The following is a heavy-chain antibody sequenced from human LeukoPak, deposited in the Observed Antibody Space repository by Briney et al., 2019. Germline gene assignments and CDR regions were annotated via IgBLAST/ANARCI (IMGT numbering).Heavy chain of an antibody. CDR1: GGSISSGDYY. Sequence: PSETLSLTCTVSGGSISSGDYYWSWIRQPPGKGLEWIGYIYYSGSTNYNPSLKSRVTISVDTSKNQFSLKLSSVTAADTAVYYCAREGGAVVTASLHPPSDYWGQGTLVTVSS. V-gene: IGHV4-30-4*01. D-gene: IGHD2-21*02. J-gene: IGHJ4*02. CDR3: AREGGAVVTASLHPPSDY. CDR2: IYYSGST.